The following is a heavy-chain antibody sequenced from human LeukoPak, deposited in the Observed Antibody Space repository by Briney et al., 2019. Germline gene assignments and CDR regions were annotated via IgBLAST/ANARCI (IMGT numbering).Heavy chain of an antibody. CDR2: IIPIVCTA. V-gene: IGHV1-69*05. D-gene: IGHD5-12*01. CDR3: ARDVSGYDPDTRFDY. CDR1: GGTFSSYA. Sequence: SVKVSWKASGGTFSSYAISWVRQAPGQGLEWMGRIIPIVCTANDAQKFQGRGTITTDESTSTAYLELSRLRSEDTAVYYCARDVSGYDPDTRFDYWGQGTMVTVS. J-gene: IGHJ4*02.